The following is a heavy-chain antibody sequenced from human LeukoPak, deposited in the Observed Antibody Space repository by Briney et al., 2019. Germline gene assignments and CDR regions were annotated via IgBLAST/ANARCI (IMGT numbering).Heavy chain of an antibody. D-gene: IGHD5-12*01. CDR3: AKGHSGGYHIIDY. J-gene: IGHJ4*02. V-gene: IGHV3-23*01. CDR1: GFTFSSYA. CDR2: ISGSGGST. Sequence: GGSLRLSCAASGFTFSSYAMSWVRQAPGKGLEWVSAISGSGGSTYYADSVKGRFTISRGNSKNTLYLQMNSLRAEDTAVYYCAKGHSGGYHIIDYWGQGTLVTVSS.